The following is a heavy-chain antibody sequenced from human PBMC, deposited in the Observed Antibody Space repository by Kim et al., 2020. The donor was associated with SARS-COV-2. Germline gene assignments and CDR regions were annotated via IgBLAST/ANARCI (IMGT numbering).Heavy chain of an antibody. CDR2: ISGSGGST. CDR1: GFTYNNYA. CDR3: AKGKSGYFFDY. Sequence: GGSLRLSCAASGFTYNNYAMTWVRQAPGKGLEWVSAISGSGGSTYFADSVKGRFTISRDNSKSTLYLQMNSLRAEDTAVYFCAKGKSGYFFDYWGQGTLVTVSS. J-gene: IGHJ4*02. V-gene: IGHV3-23*01. D-gene: IGHD3-22*01.